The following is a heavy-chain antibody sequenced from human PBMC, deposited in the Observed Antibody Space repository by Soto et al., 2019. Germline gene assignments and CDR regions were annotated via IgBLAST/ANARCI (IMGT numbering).Heavy chain of an antibody. V-gene: IGHV3-33*01. CDR3: ARGFDYYDSSGYYDY. Sequence: QVQLVESGGGVVQPGRSLRLSCAASGFTFSSYGMHWVRQAPGKGLEWVAVIWYDGSNKYYADSAKGRFTISRDNSKNTLYLQMNSLRAEDTAVYYCARGFDYYDSSGYYDYWGQGTLVTVSS. J-gene: IGHJ4*02. CDR2: IWYDGSNK. D-gene: IGHD3-22*01. CDR1: GFTFSSYG.